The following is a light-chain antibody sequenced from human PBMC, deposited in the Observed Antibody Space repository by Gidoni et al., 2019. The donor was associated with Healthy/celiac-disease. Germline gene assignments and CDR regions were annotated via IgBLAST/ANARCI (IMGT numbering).Light chain of an antibody. Sequence: DIPITQFPSSLSASVGDRVTIPCRARRSISSYLKWYQQKPGKAPDLLIYVASSWQSRVPSRISGSGSGRDFALTISSLQPDDVATYYCQQKYRTPYTFXXXTKLEIK. CDR2: VAS. CDR3: QQKYRTPYT. CDR1: RSISSY. V-gene: IGKV1-39*01. J-gene: IGKJ2*01.